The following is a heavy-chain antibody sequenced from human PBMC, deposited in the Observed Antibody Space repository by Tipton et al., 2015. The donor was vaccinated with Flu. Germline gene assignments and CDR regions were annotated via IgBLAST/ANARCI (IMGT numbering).Heavy chain of an antibody. CDR3: ARRDYSTYVSDPKNRFDP. V-gene: IGHV4-38-2*01. Sequence: TLSLTCSVSGDSIGSPYFWGWIRQPPGKGLEWIGNIHYSGSPHYNPSLKSRVTITVDTSKNQFSLRLTSMTAADTALYYCARRDYSTYVSDPKNRFDPWGQGTLVTVSS. D-gene: IGHD4-11*01. J-gene: IGHJ5*02. CDR2: IHYSGSP. CDR1: GDSIGSPYF.